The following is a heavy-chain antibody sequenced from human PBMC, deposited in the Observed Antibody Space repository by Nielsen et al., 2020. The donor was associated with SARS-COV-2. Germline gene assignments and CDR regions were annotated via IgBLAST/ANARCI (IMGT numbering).Heavy chain of an antibody. CDR2: MSYDGNIQ. Sequence: GGSLRLSCAASGFSFSTYAMHWVRQAPGKGLEWVAVMSYDGNIQYYADSVKGRFTISRDNAKNSLYLQMNSLRAEDTALYYCAKDMGPVIWYFDLWGRGTLVTVSS. CDR3: AKDMGPVIWYFDL. J-gene: IGHJ2*01. D-gene: IGHD3-10*01. V-gene: IGHV3-30-3*01. CDR1: GFSFSTYA.